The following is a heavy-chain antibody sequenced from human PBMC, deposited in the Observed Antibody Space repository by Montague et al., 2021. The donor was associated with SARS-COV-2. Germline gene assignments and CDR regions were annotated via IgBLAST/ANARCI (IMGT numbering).Heavy chain of an antibody. Sequence: SETLSLTCTVSGGSITRNYYWGWIRQPPGKGLEWVGNIYYSGTTFINPSLESQVTISVDASKNQFSLNLTSVTAADTAVYYCARPLVRGVPKAFDIWGQRALVIVSS. J-gene: IGHJ3*02. D-gene: IGHD3-10*01. V-gene: IGHV4-39*01. CDR3: ARPLVRGVPKAFDI. CDR1: GGSITRNYY. CDR2: IYYSGTT.